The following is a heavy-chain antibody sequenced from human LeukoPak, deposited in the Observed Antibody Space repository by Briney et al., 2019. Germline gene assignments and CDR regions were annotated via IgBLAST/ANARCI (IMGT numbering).Heavy chain of an antibody. CDR1: GYTFTNYA. V-gene: IGHV1-3*03. Sequence: GASVKVSCKASGYTFTNYAIHWVRQAPGQRPEWMGWINTADGTTKYSQELQGRVTITRDTFASTSDLDLSSLRSEDMAVYYCARERSNDYDIWGQGTMVTVSS. CDR2: INTADGTT. CDR3: ARERSNDYDI. J-gene: IGHJ3*02.